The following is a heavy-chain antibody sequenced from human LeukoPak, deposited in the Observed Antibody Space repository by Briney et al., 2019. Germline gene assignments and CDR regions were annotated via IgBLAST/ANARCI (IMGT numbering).Heavy chain of an antibody. CDR2: ISYDGSNK. CDR3: ARETPDYGDFSYFDY. D-gene: IGHD4-17*01. V-gene: IGHV3-30-3*01. Sequence: GGSLRLSCAASGFTFSSYAMHWVRQAPGKGLEWVAVISYDGSNKYYADSVKGRFTISRDNSKNTPYLQMNSLRAEDTAVYYCARETPDYGDFSYFDYWGQGTLVTVSS. J-gene: IGHJ4*02. CDR1: GFTFSSYA.